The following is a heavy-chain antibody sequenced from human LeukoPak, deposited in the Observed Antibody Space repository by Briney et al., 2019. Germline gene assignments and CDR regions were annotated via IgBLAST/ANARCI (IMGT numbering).Heavy chain of an antibody. CDR2: IYYSGST. J-gene: IGHJ6*03. V-gene: IGHV4-39*07. CDR1: GGSISSSSYY. Sequence: SETLSLTCTVSGGSISSSSYYWGWIRQPPGKGLEWIGSIYYSGSTYYNPSLKSRVTISVDTSKNQFSLKLSSVTAADTAVYYCARVVYGDYGKYYYMDVWGKGTTVTVSS. CDR3: ARVVYGDYGKYYYMDV. D-gene: IGHD4-17*01.